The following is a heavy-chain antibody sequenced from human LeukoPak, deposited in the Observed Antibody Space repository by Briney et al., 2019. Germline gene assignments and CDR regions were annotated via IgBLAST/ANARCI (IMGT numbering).Heavy chain of an antibody. V-gene: IGHV3-7*01. CDR3: ARDQNLISWGLDYFDY. J-gene: IGHJ4*02. CDR1: GFTFSSHW. Sequence: GRSLRLSCAGSGFTFSSHWMSWARQAPGKGLEWVANIWQGGSEKYYVDSVKGRFTISRDNAKNSLYLQMNSLRAEDTAVYYCARDQNLISWGLDYFDYWGQGTLVTVSS. CDR2: IWQGGSEK. D-gene: IGHD3-16*01.